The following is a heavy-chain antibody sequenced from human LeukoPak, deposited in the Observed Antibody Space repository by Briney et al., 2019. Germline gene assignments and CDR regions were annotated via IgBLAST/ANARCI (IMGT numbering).Heavy chain of an antibody. CDR3: ATSTGWRFDY. J-gene: IGHJ4*02. CDR1: GFTLSNYW. CDR2: IREDGNEE. D-gene: IGHD2-8*02. Sequence: PGGSLRLSCVASGFTLSNYWMSWVRQAPGKGLEWVANIREDGNEEYYEDSVKGRFTISRDNAKNSLWLQMNSLRAEDTAVYYCATSTGWRFDYWGQGTLVTVSS. V-gene: IGHV3-7*01.